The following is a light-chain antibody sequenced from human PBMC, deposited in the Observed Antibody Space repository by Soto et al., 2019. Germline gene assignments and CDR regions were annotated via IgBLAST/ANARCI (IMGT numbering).Light chain of an antibody. CDR2: GAS. V-gene: IGKV3-20*01. Sequence: EIVMTQSPGTLSLSPGETATLSCRASQSVSSNYVAWFHQKPGQAPRLLIYGASNRATGIPDRFSGSGSGTDFTFTISRLQPEDIATYYCQQYENLPTFGQGTRREIK. J-gene: IGKJ5*01. CDR3: QQYENLPT. CDR1: QSVSSNY.